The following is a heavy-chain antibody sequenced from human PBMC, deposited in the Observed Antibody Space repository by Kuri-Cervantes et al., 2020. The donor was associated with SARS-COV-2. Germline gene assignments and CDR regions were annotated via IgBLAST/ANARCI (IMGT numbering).Heavy chain of an antibody. V-gene: IGHV3-23*01. D-gene: IGHD3-16*01. J-gene: IGHJ6*04. CDR3: AKSGSSSSSYVSRLDV. CDR2: ISSGSYIT. Sequence: GESPETSCAAYAFTFSSYAMSWVREAPGKGLEWVAAISSGSYITHYADSVKGRFTISRDDSKNTLHLQMDSLRGEDTAVYYCAKSGSSSSSYVSRLDVWGKGTTVTVSS. CDR1: AFTFSSYA.